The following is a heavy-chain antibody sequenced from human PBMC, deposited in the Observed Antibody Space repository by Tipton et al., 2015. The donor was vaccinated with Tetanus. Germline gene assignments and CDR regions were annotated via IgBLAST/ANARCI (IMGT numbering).Heavy chain of an antibody. CDR3: ARANNDYPKKGPFDY. V-gene: IGHV4-61*08. J-gene: IGHJ4*02. CDR1: GGSVRGGDYQ. D-gene: IGHD5-12*01. Sequence: LRLSCTVSGGSVRGGDYQWNWIRQPPGKELEWVGYVYHSGSTNYHPSLKSRVTISVDTSKNQFSLNLRSVITADTAVYYCARANNDYPKKGPFDYWGQGILVTVSS. CDR2: VYHSGST.